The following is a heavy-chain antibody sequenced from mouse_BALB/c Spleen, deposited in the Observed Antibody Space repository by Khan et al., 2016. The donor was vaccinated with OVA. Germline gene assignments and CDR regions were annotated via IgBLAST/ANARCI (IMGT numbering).Heavy chain of an antibody. D-gene: IGHD4-1*01. CDR3: TSHLTGSFAY. J-gene: IGHJ3*01. V-gene: IGHV5-6*01. Sequence: EVELVESGGDLVKPGGSQKLSCAASGFTFRNYGMSWVRQTPDKRLEWVATISSDGTYTYYPDGVKGRFTISRNNAKNTLYLQMSSLKSEDTAMYYCTSHLTGSFAYWGQGTLVTVSA. CDR1: GFTFRNYG. CDR2: ISSDGTYT.